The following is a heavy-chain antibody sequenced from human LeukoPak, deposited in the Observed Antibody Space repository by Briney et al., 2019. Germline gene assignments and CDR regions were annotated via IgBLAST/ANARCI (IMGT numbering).Heavy chain of an antibody. J-gene: IGHJ5*02. CDR3: ARSFHPSSGWYWFDP. CDR2: IIPIFGTA. Sequence: SVKVSCKASGGTFSSYAISWVRQAPGQGLEWMGGIIPIFGTANYAQKFQGRVTITADESTSTAYMELSSLRSEDTAVYYCARSFHPSSGWYWFDPWGQGTLVTVSS. CDR1: GGTFSSYA. V-gene: IGHV1-69*13. D-gene: IGHD6-19*01.